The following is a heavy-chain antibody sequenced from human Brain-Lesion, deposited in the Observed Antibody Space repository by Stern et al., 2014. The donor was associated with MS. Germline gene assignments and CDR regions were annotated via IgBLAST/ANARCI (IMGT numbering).Heavy chain of an antibody. CDR1: GGSVSSTSYA. V-gene: IGHV4-39*01. CDR3: AGEEDIRYCSGGSCTGNWFDP. D-gene: IGHD2-15*01. J-gene: IGHJ5*02. CDR2: IYYSGNT. Sequence: VQLVESGPGLVKPSETLSLTCTVAGGSVSSTSYAWAWIRQPPGKGLEWIGTIYYSGNTYYSPSLKSRLTLSLDTSKNPFSLQLRLVTAADTAVYYCAGEEDIRYCSGGSCTGNWFDPWGQGTLVTVSS.